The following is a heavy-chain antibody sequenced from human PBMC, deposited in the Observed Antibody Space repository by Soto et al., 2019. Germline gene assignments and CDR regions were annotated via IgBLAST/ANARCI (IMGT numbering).Heavy chain of an antibody. CDR2: IYYSGST. J-gene: IGHJ3*02. D-gene: IGHD3-16*02. CDR1: GGSISSYY. V-gene: IGHV4-59*01. CDR3: ARDQKYVWGSYRYSVGAFDI. Sequence: SETLSLTCTVSGGSISSYYWNWIRQPPGKGLEWIGYIYYSGSTNYNPSLKSRVTISVDTSKNQFSLKLSSVTAADTAVYYCARDQKYVWGSYRYSVGAFDIWGQGTMVTVSS.